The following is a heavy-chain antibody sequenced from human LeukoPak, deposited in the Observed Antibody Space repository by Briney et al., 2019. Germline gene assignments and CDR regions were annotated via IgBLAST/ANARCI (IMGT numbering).Heavy chain of an antibody. CDR3: ARSVRFLKVYYYYYMDV. V-gene: IGHV4-39*07. CDR2: IYYSGST. Sequence: SETLSLTCTVSGGSISSYYWGWIRQPPGKGLEWIGSIYYSGSTYYNPSLKSRVTISVDTSKNQFSLKLSSVTAADTAVYYCARSVRFLKVYYYYYMDVWGKGTTVTVSS. D-gene: IGHD3-3*01. J-gene: IGHJ6*03. CDR1: GGSISSYY.